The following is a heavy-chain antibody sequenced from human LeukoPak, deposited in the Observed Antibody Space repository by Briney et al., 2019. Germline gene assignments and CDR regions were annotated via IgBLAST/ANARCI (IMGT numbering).Heavy chain of an antibody. V-gene: IGHV3-30-3*01. CDR2: ISYDGSNK. D-gene: IGHD5/OR15-5a*01. J-gene: IGHJ4*02. Sequence: GGSLRLSCAASGFTFSSYAMHWVRQAPGKGLEWVAVISYDGSNKYYADSVKGRFTISRDNSKNTLYLQTNSLRAEDTAVYYCARVRNVYDYWGQGTLVTVSS. CDR1: GFTFSSYA. CDR3: ARVRNVYDY.